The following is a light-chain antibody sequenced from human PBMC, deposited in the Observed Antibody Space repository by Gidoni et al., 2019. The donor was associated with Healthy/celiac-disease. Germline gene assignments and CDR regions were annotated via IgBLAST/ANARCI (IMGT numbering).Light chain of an antibody. CDR1: HIGGKS. CDR2: YDS. CDR3: QVWDTTSDHVV. J-gene: IGLJ2*01. V-gene: IGLV3-21*04. Sequence: SYVLTQPPSGSLAPGKTAIITCGGNHIGGKSVHWYQQKPGQAPVLVIYYDSDRPSGIPERFSGSNSGNKATLTIRWVEAGDEADYYCQVWDTTSDHVVFGGGTTLTVL.